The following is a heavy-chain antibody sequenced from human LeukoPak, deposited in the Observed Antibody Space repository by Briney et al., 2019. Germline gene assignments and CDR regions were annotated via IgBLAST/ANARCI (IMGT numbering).Heavy chain of an antibody. V-gene: IGHV1-18*01. D-gene: IGHD2-15*01. CDR2: ISAYNGNT. Sequence: ASVKVSYKASGYTFTSYGISWVRQAPGQGLEWMGWISAYNGNTNYAQKLQGRVTMTTDTSTSTAYMELRSLRSDDTAVYYCARDQSCSGGSCYHPFDYWGQGTLVTVSS. CDR3: ARDQSCSGGSCYHPFDY. CDR1: GYTFTSYG. J-gene: IGHJ4*02.